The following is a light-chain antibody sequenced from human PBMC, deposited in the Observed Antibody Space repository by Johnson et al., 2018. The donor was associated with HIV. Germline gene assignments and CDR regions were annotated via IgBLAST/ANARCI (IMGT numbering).Light chain of an antibody. Sequence: QSVLTQPPSMSAAPGQKVTISCSGSSSNIGNNYVSWYQQLPGTAPKLLIYDNNKRPSGIPDRISGSKSGTSATLGITGLQNGDEADYYCGTGDSSLSAPLFFGTGTKFTVL. CDR1: SSNIGNNY. CDR3: GTGDSSLSAPLF. J-gene: IGLJ1*01. V-gene: IGLV1-51*01. CDR2: DNN.